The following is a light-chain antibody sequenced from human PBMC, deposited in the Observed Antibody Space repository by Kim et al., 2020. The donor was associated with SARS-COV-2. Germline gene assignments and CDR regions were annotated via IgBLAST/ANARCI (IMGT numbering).Light chain of an antibody. CDR3: QQYVNLPLT. V-gene: IGKV1-33*01. J-gene: IGKJ4*01. Sequence: DIQMTQSPSSLSPSVGDTVTITCQASQDIRNCLKWYQQKPGQAPKVLIFDASSLETGVPLRFSGSGSGTDFTLTISRLQPEDFATYFCQQYVNLPLTFGGGTKVDIK. CDR2: DAS. CDR1: QDIRNC.